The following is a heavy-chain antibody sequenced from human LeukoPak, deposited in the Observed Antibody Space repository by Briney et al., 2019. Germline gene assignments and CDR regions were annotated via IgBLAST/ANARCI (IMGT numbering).Heavy chain of an antibody. CDR2: IYSGGST. CDR1: GFTVSSNY. CDR3: ARDTSGIRDDAFDI. D-gene: IGHD3-10*01. J-gene: IGHJ3*02. V-gene: IGHV3-66*02. Sequence: GGSLRLSCAASGFTVSSNYMSWVRQAPGKGLEWVSVIYSGGSTYYADSVKGRFTISRDNSKNTLYLQMNSLRAEDTAVYYCARDTSGIRDDAFDIWGRGTMVTVSS.